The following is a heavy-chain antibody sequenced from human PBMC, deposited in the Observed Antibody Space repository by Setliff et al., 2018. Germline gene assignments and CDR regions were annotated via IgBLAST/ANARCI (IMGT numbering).Heavy chain of an antibody. D-gene: IGHD1-26*01. CDR3: ARGISGSYYFYYGMDV. V-gene: IGHV3-30-3*01. J-gene: IGHJ6*02. Sequence: PGGSLRPSCAGSGLTFSSDAMTWVRQAPGKGLEWVAVISNDGSNKYYAGSVKGRFTISRDNSKNTLYLQMNSLRPEDTAVYHCARGISGSYYFYYGMDVWGQGTTVTVSS. CDR1: GLTFSSDA. CDR2: ISNDGSNK.